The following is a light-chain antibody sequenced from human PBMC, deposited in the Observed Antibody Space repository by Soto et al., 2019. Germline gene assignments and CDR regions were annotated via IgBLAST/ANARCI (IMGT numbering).Light chain of an antibody. CDR3: SSYAASNNFYFV. Sequence: QSVLTQPPSASGSPGQSVTISCTGTSSDVGGYNYVSWYQQYPGRAPKLMIYEVTKRPSGVPDRFSGSKSGNTASLTVSGRQADDEADYYCSSYAASNNFYFVFGGGTQLTVL. CDR2: EVT. V-gene: IGLV2-8*01. CDR1: SSDVGGYNY. J-gene: IGLJ3*02.